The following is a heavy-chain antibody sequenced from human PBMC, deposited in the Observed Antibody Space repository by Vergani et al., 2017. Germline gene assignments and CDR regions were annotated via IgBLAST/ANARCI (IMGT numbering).Heavy chain of an antibody. CDR2: IYHSGST. CDR3: ARGGAVVGSGAFDI. J-gene: IGHJ3*02. V-gene: IGHV4-30-2*01. D-gene: IGHD2-15*01. CDR1: GGSICSGGYS. Sequence: QLQLQESGSGLVKPSQTLSLTCAVSGGSICSGGYSWSWIRQPPGKGLEWIGYIYHSGSTYYNPSLKSRVTISVDRSKNQFSLKLSSVTAADTAVYYCARGGAVVGSGAFDIWGQGTMVTVSS.